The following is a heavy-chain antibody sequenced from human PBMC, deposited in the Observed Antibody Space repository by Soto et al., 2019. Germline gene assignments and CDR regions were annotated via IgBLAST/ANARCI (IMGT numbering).Heavy chain of an antibody. J-gene: IGHJ6*03. CDR3: ARGGITIFGVVIRCPYYYYMDV. D-gene: IGHD3-3*01. Sequence: QVQLVQSGAEVKKPGASVKVSCKASGYTFTSYYMHWVRQAPGQGLEWMGIINPSGGSTSYAQKFHARVTMTRDTYTSTVYMDLSSLRSEDTAVYYCARGGITIFGVVIRCPYYYYMDVWCKGTTVTVSS. CDR1: GYTFTSYY. V-gene: IGHV1-46*03. CDR2: INPSGGST.